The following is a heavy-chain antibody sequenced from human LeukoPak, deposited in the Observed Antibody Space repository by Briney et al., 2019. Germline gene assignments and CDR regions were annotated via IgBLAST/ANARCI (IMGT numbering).Heavy chain of an antibody. V-gene: IGHV3-74*01. CDR3: VKGRISEDGLDF. Sequence: GGSLRLSCAASGFSFSQYWIHWVRQPPGKGLAWVSRINSDGTSTAYADSVKGRFTISRDNSKNMLYLQMNSLRAEDTAVYYCVKGRISEDGLDFWGQGTLVTVSS. CDR1: GFSFSQYW. CDR2: INSDGTST. J-gene: IGHJ4*02. D-gene: IGHD6-13*01.